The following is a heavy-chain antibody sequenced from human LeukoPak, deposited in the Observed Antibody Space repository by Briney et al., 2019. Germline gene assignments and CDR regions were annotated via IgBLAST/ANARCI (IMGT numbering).Heavy chain of an antibody. Sequence: GGSLRLSCAASGFTFSSYGMSWVRQAPGEGLEWVSAISGSGGSTYYADSVKGRFTISRDNSKNTLYLQMNSLRAEDTAVYYCTRDRYGGYGKLVDYWGQGTLVTVSS. J-gene: IGHJ4*02. CDR2: ISGSGGST. D-gene: IGHD5-12*01. CDR1: GFTFSSYG. V-gene: IGHV3-23*01. CDR3: TRDRYGGYGKLVDY.